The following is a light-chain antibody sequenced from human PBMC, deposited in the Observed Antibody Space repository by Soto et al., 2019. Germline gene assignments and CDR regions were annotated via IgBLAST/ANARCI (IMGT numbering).Light chain of an antibody. Sequence: EIQMTQSPATRSVFPGGKATLSCRATRSVSSILAWYQQKPGQAPRLLIYGASTRATCIPARFSGSGSGTEFTLTISSLQSEDFAVYYCQQYNNWPPRVTWTFGQGTKVDIK. CDR1: RSVSSI. V-gene: IGKV3-15*01. CDR3: QQYNNWPPRVTWT. J-gene: IGKJ1*01. CDR2: GAS.